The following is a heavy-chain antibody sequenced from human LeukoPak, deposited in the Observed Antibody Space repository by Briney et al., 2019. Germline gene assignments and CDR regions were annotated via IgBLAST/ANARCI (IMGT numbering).Heavy chain of an antibody. CDR2: IKEDGSEK. V-gene: IGHV3-7*01. D-gene: IGHD3-10*01. J-gene: IGHJ4*02. CDR1: GFTFSNYW. CDR3: ARDSTLHAWFGELFSF. Sequence: PGGPLRLSCAASGFTFSNYWMSWVRQAPGKGLEWVANIKEDGSEKYYVDSVKGRFTISRDNAKNSLYLQMNSLRAEDTAVYYCARDSTLHAWFGELFSFWGPGTLVTVSS.